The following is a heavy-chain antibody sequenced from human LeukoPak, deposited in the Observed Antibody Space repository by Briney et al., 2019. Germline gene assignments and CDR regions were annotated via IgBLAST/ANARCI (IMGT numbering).Heavy chain of an antibody. D-gene: IGHD6-13*01. J-gene: IGHJ4*02. CDR3: AKDRKEGIAAAGTLGFDY. Sequence: GGSLRLSCAASGFTFSSYGMHWVRQAPGKGLEWVAVISYDGSNKYYADSVKGRFTISRDNSKNTLYLQMNSLRAEDTAVYYCAKDRKEGIAAAGTLGFDYWGQGTLVTVSS. V-gene: IGHV3-30*18. CDR1: GFTFSSYG. CDR2: ISYDGSNK.